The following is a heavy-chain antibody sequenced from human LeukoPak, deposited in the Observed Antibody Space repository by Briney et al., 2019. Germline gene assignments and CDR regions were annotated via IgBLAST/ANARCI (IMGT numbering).Heavy chain of an antibody. V-gene: IGHV3-30*04. D-gene: IGHD5-24*01. J-gene: IGHJ3*02. Sequence: PGGSLRLSCAASGFTFSSYAMHWVRQAPGKGLEWVAVISYDGGNKYYADSVKGRFTISRDNSKNTLYLQMNSLRAEDTAMYYCAREGPRWLQRAFDIWGQGTMVTVSS. CDR2: ISYDGGNK. CDR3: AREGPRWLQRAFDI. CDR1: GFTFSSYA.